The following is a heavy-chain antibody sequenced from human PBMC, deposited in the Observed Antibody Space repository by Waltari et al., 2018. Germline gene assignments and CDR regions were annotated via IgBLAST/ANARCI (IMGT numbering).Heavy chain of an antibody. D-gene: IGHD2-21*01. V-gene: IGHV1-18*01. CDR3: ARVHIGGGDCYSLPD. J-gene: IGHJ4*02. Sequence: QVQLVQSGAEVKKPGASVKVSCKASGYTFTSSGISWVRQAPGQGLEWMGWISAYNGNKNYAQKLQGRVTMTTDTSTSTAYMELRSLRSDDTAVYYCARVHIGGGDCYSLPDWGQGTLVTVSS. CDR1: GYTFTSSG. CDR2: ISAYNGNK.